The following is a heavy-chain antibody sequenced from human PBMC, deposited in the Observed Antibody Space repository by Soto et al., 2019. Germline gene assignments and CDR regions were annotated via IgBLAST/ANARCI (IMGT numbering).Heavy chain of an antibody. Sequence: QLQLQESGPGLQKPSETLSLTCTVSGGSISSSSYYWGWIRQPPGKGLEWIGNIYYSGTTSYFPSLKRRGSISAETSKNQLSLKLSSVTAADTAVYYCARSKGNDVFDIWGQGTMVIVSS. CDR3: ARSKGNDVFDI. CDR2: IYYSGTT. J-gene: IGHJ3*02. D-gene: IGHD3-10*01. CDR1: GGSISSSSYY. V-gene: IGHV4-39*01.